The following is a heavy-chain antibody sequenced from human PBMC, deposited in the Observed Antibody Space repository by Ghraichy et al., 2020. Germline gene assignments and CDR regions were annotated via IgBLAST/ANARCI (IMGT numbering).Heavy chain of an antibody. CDR2: ISYDGSNK. D-gene: IGHD4-17*01. CDR1: GFTFSSYA. Sequence: GGSLRLSCAASGFTFSSYAMHWVRQAPGKGLEWVAVISYDGSNKYYADSVKGRFTISRDNSKNTLYLQMNSLRAEDTAVYYCARDIWTNDYGDYAYYFDYWGQGTLVTVSS. V-gene: IGHV3-30-3*01. J-gene: IGHJ4*02. CDR3: ARDIWTNDYGDYAYYFDY.